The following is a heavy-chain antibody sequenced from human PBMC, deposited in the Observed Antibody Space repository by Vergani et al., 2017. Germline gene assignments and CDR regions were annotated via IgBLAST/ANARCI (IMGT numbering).Heavy chain of an antibody. CDR2: VHDTEGT. D-gene: IGHD7-27*01. CDR1: GASVSSSVSSRGYS. V-gene: IGHV4-61*08. CDR3: VRQTGGIFTFDP. J-gene: IGHJ5*02. Sequence: QVRLQESGPGLVKPSETLSLTCTASGASVSSSVSSRGYSWTWIRQPPGKGLEWIGYVHDTEGTNYNPSLKNRVTMSVDTSKKKFSLNLNSVTAADTAVYYCVRQTGGIFTFDPWGQGTLVTVSS.